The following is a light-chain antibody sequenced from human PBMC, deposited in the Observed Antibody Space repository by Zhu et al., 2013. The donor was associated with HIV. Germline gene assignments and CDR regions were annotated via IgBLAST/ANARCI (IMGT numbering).Light chain of an antibody. CDR3: QKRSNWPPIT. CDR1: QSVSTH. CDR2: DAS. V-gene: IGKV3-11*01. J-gene: IGKJ2*01. Sequence: EIVLTQSPATLSLSPGARATLSCRASQSVSTHLAWYQQRPGQAPRLLIYDASSRATGIPDRFSGSGSGTDFTLTISSLEPEDFAVYFCQKRSNWPPITFGQGTKLEIK.